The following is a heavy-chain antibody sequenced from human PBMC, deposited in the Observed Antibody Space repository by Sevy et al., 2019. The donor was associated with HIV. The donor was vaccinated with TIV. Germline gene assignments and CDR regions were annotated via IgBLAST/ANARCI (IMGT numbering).Heavy chain of an antibody. CDR2: IFGSGGTT. CDR1: GITFKNYA. J-gene: IGHJ3*02. V-gene: IGHV3-23*01. D-gene: IGHD3-22*01. CDR3: AGGRFDSSGSFDAFDI. Sequence: GGSLRLSCAASGITFKNYAMNWVLQAPGKGLNWVSSIFGSGGTTYYADSVRGRFTISRDTSKNTLFLQMNSLRTEDTALYYCAGGRFDSSGSFDAFDIWGQGTMVTVSS.